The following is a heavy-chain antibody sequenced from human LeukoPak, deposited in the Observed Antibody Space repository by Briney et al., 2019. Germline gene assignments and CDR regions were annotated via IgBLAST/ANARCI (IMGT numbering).Heavy chain of an antibody. D-gene: IGHD2-21*01. CDR2: IKPKTDGETT. V-gene: IGHV3-15*07. Sequence: GGSLRLSCAASGFTFSSYAMNWVRQAPGKGLEWVGRIKPKTDGETTEYAAPVKDRFSTSRDDSKSMMYLQMNSLKTEDTAVYYCITPLPYSAQGGQGTLVTVSS. CDR1: GFTFSSYA. J-gene: IGHJ4*02. CDR3: ITPLPYSAQ.